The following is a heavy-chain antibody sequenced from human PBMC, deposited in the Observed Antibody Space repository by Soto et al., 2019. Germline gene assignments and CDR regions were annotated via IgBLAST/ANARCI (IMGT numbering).Heavy chain of an antibody. Sequence: PSLTISVTRTVSGGTIGSLGGRRGRISQPPGKGLEWIASIKYSGTTFYNPSLKSRVTLSVDTSKNQFSLTLTSVTAADTAVYYCARQGFGVLHGLVDVWGQGTTVTVSS. CDR1: GGTIGSLGGR. D-gene: IGHD3-10*01. V-gene: IGHV4-39*01. J-gene: IGHJ6*02. CDR2: IKYSGTT. CDR3: ARQGFGVLHGLVDV.